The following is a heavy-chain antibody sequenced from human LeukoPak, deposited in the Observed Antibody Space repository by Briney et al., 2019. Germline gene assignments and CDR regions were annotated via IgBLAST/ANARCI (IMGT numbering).Heavy chain of an antibody. CDR3: ARELHLAAAGTLEYFQH. J-gene: IGHJ1*01. V-gene: IGHV1-2*02. Sequence: VASVKVSCKASGYTFTGYYMHWVRQAPGQGLEWMGWINPNSGGTNYAQKLQGRVTMTRDTSISTAYMELSRLRSDGTAVYYCARELHLAAAGTLEYFQHWGQGTLVTVSS. CDR2: INPNSGGT. CDR1: GYTFTGYY. D-gene: IGHD6-13*01.